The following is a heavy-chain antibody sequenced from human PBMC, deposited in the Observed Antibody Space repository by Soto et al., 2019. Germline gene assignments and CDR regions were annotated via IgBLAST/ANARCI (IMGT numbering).Heavy chain of an antibody. CDR2: IYSGGST. Sequence: PGGSLGLSCAASGFTVSSNYMSWVRQAPGKGLEWVSVIYSGGSTYYADSVKGRFTISRDNSKNTLYLQMNSLRAEDTAVYYCARRPNTAMVPLYGMDVWGQGTTVTVSS. V-gene: IGHV3-53*01. J-gene: IGHJ6*02. D-gene: IGHD5-18*01. CDR1: GFTVSSNY. CDR3: ARRPNTAMVPLYGMDV.